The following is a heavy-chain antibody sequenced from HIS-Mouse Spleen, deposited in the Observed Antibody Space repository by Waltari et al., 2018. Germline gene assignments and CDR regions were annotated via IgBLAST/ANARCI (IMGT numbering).Heavy chain of an antibody. CDR2: SNHSGST. V-gene: IGHV4-34*01. J-gene: IGHJ4*02. CDR3: ARGGGLGNSAWFDY. CDR1: GGSFSGYY. D-gene: IGHD4-4*01. Sequence: QVQLQQWGAGLFKPSETLSLTCAVYGGSFSGYYWSWIRQPPGKGLEWIGESNHSGSTNYNPSLKSRVTISVDTSKNQFSLKLSSVTAADTAVYYCARGGGLGNSAWFDYWGQGTLVTVSS.